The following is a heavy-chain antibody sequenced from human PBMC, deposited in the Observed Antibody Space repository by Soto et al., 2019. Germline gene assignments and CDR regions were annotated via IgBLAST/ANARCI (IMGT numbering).Heavy chain of an antibody. CDR3: ARTYYDSSGYVSAFDI. CDR2: SNHSGST. J-gene: IGHJ3*02. V-gene: IGHV4-34*01. D-gene: IGHD3-22*01. CDR1: GGSFSGYY. Sequence: SETLSLTCAVYGGSFSGYYWSWIRQPPGKGLEWIGESNHSGSTNYNPSLKSRVTISVDTSKNQFSLKLSSVTAADTAVYYCARTYYDSSGYVSAFDIWGQGTMVTVS.